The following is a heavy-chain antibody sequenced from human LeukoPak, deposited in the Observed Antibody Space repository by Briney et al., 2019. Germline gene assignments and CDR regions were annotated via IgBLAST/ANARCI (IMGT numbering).Heavy chain of an antibody. D-gene: IGHD3-9*01. CDR1: GFTFDDYG. J-gene: IGHJ3*02. V-gene: IGHV3-20*04. CDR2: INWNGGST. Sequence: GGFLRLSCAASGFTFDDYGMSWVRQAPGKGLEWVSGINWNGGSTGYAGSVKGRFTISRDNAKNSLYLQMNSLRAEDTALYYCARSRIKTGSYAFDIWGQGTMVTVSS. CDR3: ARSRIKTGSYAFDI.